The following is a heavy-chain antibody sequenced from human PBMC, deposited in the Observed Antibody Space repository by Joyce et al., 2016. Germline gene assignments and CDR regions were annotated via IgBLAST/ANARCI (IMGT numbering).Heavy chain of an antibody. Sequence: QVQLQESGPGLVKPSETLSLTCTVSGGSIRSYYWTWIRQPPGKGLEWIGYIYYSGTTTYNPSLKSRVTISVETSKKQFSLKLSSVTAADTAVYYCARVARTTTYYYLMDVWGQGTTVTVSS. D-gene: IGHD1-7*01. CDR3: ARVARTTTYYYLMDV. CDR2: IYYSGTT. V-gene: IGHV4-59*01. CDR1: GGSIRSYY. J-gene: IGHJ6*02.